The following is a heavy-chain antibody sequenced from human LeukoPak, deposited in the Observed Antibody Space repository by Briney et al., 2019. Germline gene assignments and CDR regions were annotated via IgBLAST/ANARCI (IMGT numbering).Heavy chain of an antibody. D-gene: IGHD3-22*01. CDR2: IIPIFGTA. J-gene: IGHJ4*02. Sequence: GSSVKVSCKASGGTFSSYAISWVRQAPGQGLEWMGRIIPIFGTANYAQKFQGRVTITTDESKSTAYMELSSLRSEDTAVYYCAREGGYFDFDYWGQGTLVTVSS. V-gene: IGHV1-69*05. CDR3: AREGGYFDFDY. CDR1: GGTFSSYA.